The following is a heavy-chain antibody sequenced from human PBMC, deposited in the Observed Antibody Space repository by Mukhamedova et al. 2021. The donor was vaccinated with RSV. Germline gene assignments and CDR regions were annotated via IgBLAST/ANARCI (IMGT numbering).Heavy chain of an antibody. CDR2: IYHSGIS. CDR1: MGIGYY. V-gene: IGHV4-38-2*01. Sequence: MGIGYYWGWIRQPPGKGLEWIGSIYHSGISYYNPSLRSRVTISVDTSKNQFSLKLSPVTAADTAVYYCARTLNHYNSSGPHYYMD. CDR3: ARTLNHYNSSGPHYYMD. D-gene: IGHD3-22*01. J-gene: IGHJ6*03.